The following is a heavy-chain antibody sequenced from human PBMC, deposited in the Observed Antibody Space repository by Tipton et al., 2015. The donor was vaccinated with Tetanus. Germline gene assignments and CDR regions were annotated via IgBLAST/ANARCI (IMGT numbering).Heavy chain of an antibody. D-gene: IGHD3-3*01. J-gene: IGHJ4*02. Sequence: TLSLTCTVSGGSVNDGRFYWTWIRQPPGKGLEWLAYISYSGSTNSNYALKSRITISRDTSKNQISLKLTSVTAADTAVYYCARANYNFPKKGPFDSWGQGTLVIVSS. CDR3: ARANYNFPKKGPFDS. CDR1: GGSVNDGRFY. CDR2: ISYSGST. V-gene: IGHV4-61*01.